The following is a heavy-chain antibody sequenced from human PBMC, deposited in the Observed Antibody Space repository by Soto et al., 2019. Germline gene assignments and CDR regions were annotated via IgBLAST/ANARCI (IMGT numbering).Heavy chain of an antibody. CDR1: GYTFTSYG. CDR3: ARMGVSHMRGYAFDI. D-gene: IGHD2-21*01. CDR2: ISAYNGNT. Sequence: QVQLVQSGAEVKKPGASVKVSCKASGYTFTSYGISWVRQAPGQGLEWMGWISAYNGNTNYAQKLQGRVTMTTDTSTSTGYMELRRLRSDDTAVYYGARMGVSHMRGYAFDIWGQGTMVTVSS. V-gene: IGHV1-18*01. J-gene: IGHJ3*02.